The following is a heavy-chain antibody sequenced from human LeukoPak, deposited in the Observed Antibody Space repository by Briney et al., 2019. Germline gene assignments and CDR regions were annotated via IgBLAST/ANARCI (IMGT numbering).Heavy chain of an antibody. CDR3: ARASLRRGFDPFEM. CDR2: VYHSGNT. D-gene: IGHD3-10*01. V-gene: IGHV4-39*07. CDR1: GASISSSSYY. J-gene: IGHJ3*02. Sequence: SGTLSLTCTVSGASISSSSYYWGWIRQPPGKGLEWIGNVYHSGNTNDSPSLKSRLTISIDTSKNQFSLKLRSVTAADTAVYYCARASLRRGFDPFEMWGQGTMVTVSS.